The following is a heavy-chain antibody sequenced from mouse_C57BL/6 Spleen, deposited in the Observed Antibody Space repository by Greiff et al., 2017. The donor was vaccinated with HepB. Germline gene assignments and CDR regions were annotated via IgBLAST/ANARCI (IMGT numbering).Heavy chain of an antibody. V-gene: IGHV1-80*01. D-gene: IGHD1-1*01. CDR2: IYPGDGDT. Sequence: QVQLQQSGAELVKPGASVKISCKASGYAFSSYWMNWVKQRPGKGLEWIGQIYPGDGDTNYNGKFKGKATLTADKSSSTAYMQLSSLTSEDSAVYFCARRLLRSPFDYWGQGTTLTVSS. CDR3: ARRLLRSPFDY. J-gene: IGHJ2*01. CDR1: GYAFSSYW.